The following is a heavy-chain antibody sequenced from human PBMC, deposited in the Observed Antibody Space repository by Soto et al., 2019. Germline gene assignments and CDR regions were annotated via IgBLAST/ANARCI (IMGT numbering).Heavy chain of an antibody. J-gene: IGHJ6*01. CDR1: VVSFSGYD. CDR2: INHSGST. CDR3: ARPIRGYSYAYSSIFHHYYGM. D-gene: IGHD5-18*01. V-gene: IGHV4-34*01. Sequence: PSETLSLTCAVYVVSFSGYDWRCIRHPPGKWLEWIGEINHSGSTNYNPSLKSRVTISVDTSKNQFSLKLSSVTAADTAVYYCARPIRGYSYAYSSIFHHYYGM.